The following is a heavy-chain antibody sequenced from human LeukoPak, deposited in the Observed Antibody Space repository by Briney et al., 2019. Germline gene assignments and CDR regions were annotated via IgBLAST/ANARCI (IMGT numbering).Heavy chain of an antibody. CDR3: AREYMDV. J-gene: IGHJ6*03. V-gene: IGHV4-59*01. Sequence: SETLSLTCNVSRDSISNYYWSWIRQSPGKGLEWIGYIYYTGNTNYNPSLKSRVTMSVDTSKNKFSLTLASVTAADTAVYYCAREYMDVWGKGTTVSISS. CDR1: RDSISNYY. CDR2: IYYTGNT.